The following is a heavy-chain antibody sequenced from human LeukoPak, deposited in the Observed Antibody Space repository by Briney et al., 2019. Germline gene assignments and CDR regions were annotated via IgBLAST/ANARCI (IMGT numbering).Heavy chain of an antibody. CDR2: IFPSDSDT. CDR3: ARHRGGDCCPGDVDY. CDR1: GYSFTSSW. D-gene: IGHD2-21*02. Sequence: GESLKISCKVSGYSFTSSWIGWVRQMPATGLEWMGIIFPSDSDTRYSPPFQDQVTISVDESISTAYLQWSSLKASDTAMYYCARHRGGDCCPGDVDYWGQGTLVTVSS. J-gene: IGHJ4*02. V-gene: IGHV5-51*01.